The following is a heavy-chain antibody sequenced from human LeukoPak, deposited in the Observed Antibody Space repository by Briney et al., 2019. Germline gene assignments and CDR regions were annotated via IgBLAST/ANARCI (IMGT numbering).Heavy chain of an antibody. D-gene: IGHD3-3*01. CDR1: GFTFSDYY. J-gene: IGHJ4*02. CDR3: ARDRYDFWSGTYYFDY. Sequence: PGGSLRLSCAASGFTFSDYYMSWIRQAPGKGLEWASYISSSGSTIYCADSVKGRFTISRDNAKNSLYLQMNSLRAEDTAVYYCARDRYDFWSGTYYFDYWGQGTLVTVSS. V-gene: IGHV3-11*01. CDR2: ISSSGSTI.